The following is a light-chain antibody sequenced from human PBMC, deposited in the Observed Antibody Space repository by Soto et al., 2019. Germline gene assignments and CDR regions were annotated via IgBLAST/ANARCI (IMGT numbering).Light chain of an antibody. CDR1: QSVNSN. Sequence: MLMRQFPVTLSVFPGESATLSCWTSQSVNSNLAWYQQKLGQAPRVLIYGASTRATGIPGRFSGSGSETDFNLTISGLQSEDFGVYYCLHYNTWPWTFGHGTTVEIK. V-gene: IGKV3-15*01. CDR3: LHYNTWPWT. CDR2: GAS. J-gene: IGKJ1*01.